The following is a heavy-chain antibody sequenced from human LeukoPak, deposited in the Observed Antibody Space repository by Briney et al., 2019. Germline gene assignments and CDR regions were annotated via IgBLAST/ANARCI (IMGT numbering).Heavy chain of an antibody. Sequence: SGPTLVNPTQTLTLTCTFSGFSLSTSGVGVGWIRQPPGKALEWLALIYWNDDKRYSPSLKSRLTITKDTSKNQVVLTMTNMDPVDTATYYCAHSVFSFGGTYYGSGSYLGWFDPWGQGTLVTVSS. J-gene: IGHJ5*02. CDR2: IYWNDDK. CDR3: AHSVFSFGGTYYGSGSYLGWFDP. V-gene: IGHV2-5*01. CDR1: GFSLSTSGVG. D-gene: IGHD3-10*01.